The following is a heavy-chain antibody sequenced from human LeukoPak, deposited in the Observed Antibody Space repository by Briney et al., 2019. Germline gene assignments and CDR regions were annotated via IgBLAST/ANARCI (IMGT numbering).Heavy chain of an antibody. CDR1: GFTFDDYA. CDR2: ISWNSGSI. Sequence: GRSLRLSCAASGFTFDDYAIHWVRQAPGKGLEWVSGISWNSGSIGYADSVKGRFTISRDNAKNSLYLQMNSLRAEDTALYYCAKEKEVAGIAAAGLFDYWGQGTLVTVSS. J-gene: IGHJ4*02. CDR3: AKEKEVAGIAAAGLFDY. V-gene: IGHV3-9*01. D-gene: IGHD6-13*01.